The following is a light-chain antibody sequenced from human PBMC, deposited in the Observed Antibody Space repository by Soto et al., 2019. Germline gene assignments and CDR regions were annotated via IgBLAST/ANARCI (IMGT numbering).Light chain of an antibody. Sequence: DIQLTQSPSTLSASVGDRVTITCRASQSVNSWLAWYQQKPGKAPKLLIYKASTLESGVPSRFSGSGSGTEFTLTISSLQPDDFATYFCQQHNSYPITFGQGTRLDIK. CDR1: QSVNSW. J-gene: IGKJ5*01. CDR2: KAS. CDR3: QQHNSYPIT. V-gene: IGKV1-5*03.